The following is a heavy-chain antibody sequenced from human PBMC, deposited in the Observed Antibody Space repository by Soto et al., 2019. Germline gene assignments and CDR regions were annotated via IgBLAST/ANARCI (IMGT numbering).Heavy chain of an antibody. CDR1: GGSISSSSYY. Sequence: SETLSLTCTVSGGSISSSSYYWGWIRQPPGKGLEWIGSIYYSGSTYYNPSLKSRVTISVDTSKNQFSLKLSSVTAADTAVYYCASRSGGVTIDYWGQGTLVTVSS. CDR2: IYYSGST. CDR3: ASRSGGVTIDY. J-gene: IGHJ4*02. V-gene: IGHV4-39*01. D-gene: IGHD3-10*01.